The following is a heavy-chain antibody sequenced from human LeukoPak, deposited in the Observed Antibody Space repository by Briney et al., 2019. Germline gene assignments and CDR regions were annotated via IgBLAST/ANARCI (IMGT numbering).Heavy chain of an antibody. V-gene: IGHV3-30-3*01. Sequence: GGSLRLSCAASGFTFSTYAMHWVRQAPAKGLAGVEVISDDGSNKYYADSVKDRFTISRDNSKKPLYLQANSLKGEDTAVYGCAKESRYYGSGSSNFDYWGQGTLVTVSS. D-gene: IGHD3-10*01. CDR2: ISDDGSNK. CDR3: AKESRYYGSGSSNFDY. J-gene: IGHJ4*02. CDR1: GFTFSTYA.